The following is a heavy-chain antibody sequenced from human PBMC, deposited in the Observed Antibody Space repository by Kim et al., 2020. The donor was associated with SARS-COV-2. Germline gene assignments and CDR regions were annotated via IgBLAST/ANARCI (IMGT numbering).Heavy chain of an antibody. Sequence: SQTLSLTCAISGDSVSSNSAAWNWFRQSPSRGLEWLGRTYYRSKWCNDYAASVKSRITFNPDTSKNQFSLQLDSVTPEDTAVYYCVRQTVGLDRRFDYWGPRTLVTVSS. CDR3: VRQTVGLDRRFDY. D-gene: IGHD1-26*01. J-gene: IGHJ4*02. V-gene: IGHV6-1*01. CDR2: TYYRSKWCN. CDR1: GDSVSSNSAA.